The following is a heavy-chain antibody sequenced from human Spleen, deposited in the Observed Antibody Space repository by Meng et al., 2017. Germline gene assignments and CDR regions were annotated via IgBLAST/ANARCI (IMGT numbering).Heavy chain of an antibody. Sequence: GESLKISCAASGFTFSSYAMSWDRQAPGKGLEWVSAISGSGGSTYYADSVKGRFTISRDNSKNTLYLKMNSLRAEDTAVYYCAKDRPRYCSGGSCYSDYFDYWGQGTLVTVSS. D-gene: IGHD2-15*01. CDR3: AKDRPRYCSGGSCYSDYFDY. CDR2: ISGSGGST. J-gene: IGHJ4*02. CDR1: GFTFSSYA. V-gene: IGHV3-23*01.